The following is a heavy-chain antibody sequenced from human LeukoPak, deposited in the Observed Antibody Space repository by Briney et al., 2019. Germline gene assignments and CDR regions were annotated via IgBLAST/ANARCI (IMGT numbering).Heavy chain of an antibody. J-gene: IGHJ6*03. CDR2: VYHSGST. CDR1: GYSISSGYY. CDR3: ARGSNRGYCSGGSCYPYYYYYMDV. V-gene: IGHV4-38-2*02. Sequence: SSETLSLTCTVSGYSISSGYYWGWIRQPPGKGLEWIGSVYHSGSTYYNPSLKSRVTISVDTSKNQFSLKLSSVTAADTAVYYCARGSNRGYCSGGSCYPYYYYYMDVWGKGTTVTVSS. D-gene: IGHD2-15*01.